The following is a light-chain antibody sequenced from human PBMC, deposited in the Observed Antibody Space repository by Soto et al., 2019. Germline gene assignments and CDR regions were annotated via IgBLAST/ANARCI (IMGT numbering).Light chain of an antibody. CDR3: QQYESYSPLT. CDR1: QSVVTSY. J-gene: IGKJ4*01. Sequence: EVVLTQSPGTLSLSPGEGATLSCRASQSVVTSYLAWYQQKYGQSPRLLIYGASGLESGVPSRFSGSGSGTDFTLTISSLQPDDFATYYCQQYESYSPLTFGGGTKVDIK. CDR2: GAS. V-gene: IGKV3-20*01.